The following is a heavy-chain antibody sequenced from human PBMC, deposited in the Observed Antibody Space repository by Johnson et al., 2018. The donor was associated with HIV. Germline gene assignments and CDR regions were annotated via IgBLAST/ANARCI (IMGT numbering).Heavy chain of an antibody. CDR1: GFTFSNYW. D-gene: IGHD3-10*01. CDR3: ARGALGSFDI. V-gene: IGHV3-74*02. J-gene: IGHJ3*02. CDR2: IKTDGSDT. Sequence: VQLVESGGGLVQPGGSLRLSCAASGFTFSNYWMHWVRQAPGKGLIWVACIKTDGSDTNYADSVKGRFTISRDNAKNTVYLQMDSLRDEDMAVYYCARGALGSFDIWGQGTMVTVSA.